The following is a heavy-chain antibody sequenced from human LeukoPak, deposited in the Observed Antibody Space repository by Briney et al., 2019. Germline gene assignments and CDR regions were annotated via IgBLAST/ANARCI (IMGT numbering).Heavy chain of an antibody. D-gene: IGHD2-2*01. CDR3: ARLNTVVVPAAGWFDP. J-gene: IGHJ5*02. CDR1: GGSISSSNW. CDR2: IYHSGST. Sequence: PSGTLSLTCAVSGGSISSSNWWSWVRQPPGKGLEWIGEIYHSGSTNYNPSLKSRVTISVDKSKNQFSLKLSSVTAADTAVYYCARLNTVVVPAAGWFDPWGQGTLVTVSS. V-gene: IGHV4-4*02.